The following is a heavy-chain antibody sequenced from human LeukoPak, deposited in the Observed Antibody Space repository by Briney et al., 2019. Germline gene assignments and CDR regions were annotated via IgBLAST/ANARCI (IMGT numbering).Heavy chain of an antibody. Sequence: GGSLRLSCAASGFTFSSYSMNRVRQAPGKGLEWVSSISSSSSYIYYADSVKGRFTISRDNAKNSLYLQMNSLRAEDTAVYFRARGHNYYGSGSYYDRWYYFDYWGQGTLVTVSS. CDR3: ARGHNYYGSGSYYDRWYYFDY. J-gene: IGHJ4*02. CDR2: ISSSSSYI. CDR1: GFTFSSYS. D-gene: IGHD3-10*01. V-gene: IGHV3-21*01.